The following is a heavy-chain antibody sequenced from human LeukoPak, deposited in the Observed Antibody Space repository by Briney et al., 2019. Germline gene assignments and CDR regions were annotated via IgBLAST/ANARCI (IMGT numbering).Heavy chain of an antibody. Sequence: KPSETLSLTCTVSGGSISSSSYYWGWIRQPPGKGLEWIGSIYYSGSTYYNPSLKSRVTISVDTSKNQFSLKLSSVTAADTAVYYCARRRDPHGAFDIWGQGTMVTVSS. V-gene: IGHV4-39*01. D-gene: IGHD2-21*02. CDR1: GGSISSSSYY. CDR2: IYYSGST. CDR3: ARRRDPHGAFDI. J-gene: IGHJ3*02.